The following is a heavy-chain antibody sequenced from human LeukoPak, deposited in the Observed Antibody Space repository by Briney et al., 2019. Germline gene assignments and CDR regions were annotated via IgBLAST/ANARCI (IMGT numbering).Heavy chain of an antibody. V-gene: IGHV4-59*08. J-gene: IGHJ4*02. CDR3: ARRNKIFEGFDY. CDR1: GGSISSYY. CDR2: IYYSGST. Sequence: PSETLSLTCIVSGGSISSYYWSWIRQPPGKGLEWIGYIYYSGSTNYNPSLKSRVTISVDTSKNQFSLKLSSVTAADTAVYYCARRNKIFEGFDYWGQGTLVTVSS. D-gene: IGHD3-3*01.